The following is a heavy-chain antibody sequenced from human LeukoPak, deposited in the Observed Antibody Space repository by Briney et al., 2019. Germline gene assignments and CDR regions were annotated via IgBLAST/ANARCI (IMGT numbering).Heavy chain of an antibody. V-gene: IGHV3-21*01. CDR3: AREPDRTGTPRWIQLDY. CDR1: GFTFSSYS. J-gene: IGHJ4*02. D-gene: IGHD1-1*01. CDR2: IISSSSYI. Sequence: PSGSLSLSCAASGFTFSSYSLNWFRQAPGKGLEWVSSIISSSSYIYYADSVKGRFTISRDNAKNSLYLQMNSLRAEDTAVYYCAREPDRTGTPRWIQLDYWGQGTLVTVSS.